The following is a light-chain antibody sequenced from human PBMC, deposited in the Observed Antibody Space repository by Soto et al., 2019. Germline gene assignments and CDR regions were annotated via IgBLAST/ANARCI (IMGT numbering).Light chain of an antibody. Sequence: DIQITQSRSTLSSSVGYRVTITCRASQSISSWLAWYQQKPGKAPKLLIYDASSLESGVPSRFSGSGSGTEFTLTISSLQPDDFATYYCQQYNSYSWTFGQGTKVDIK. V-gene: IGKV1-5*01. J-gene: IGKJ1*01. CDR3: QQYNSYSWT. CDR2: DAS. CDR1: QSISSW.